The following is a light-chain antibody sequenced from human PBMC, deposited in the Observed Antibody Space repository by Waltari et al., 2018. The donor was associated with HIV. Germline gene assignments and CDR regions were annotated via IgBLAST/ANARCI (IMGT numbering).Light chain of an antibody. CDR2: DVS. J-gene: IGLJ1*01. Sequence: QSALTQPASVSGSPGQSITISCTGTSSDVGNYNYVSWYQQHPGKAPKLMIYDVSKRPSGVSNRVSGSKSGNTASLTISGRQAEDEADYYCCSYAGSSTFVFGTGTKVTVL. CDR1: SSDVGNYNY. CDR3: CSYAGSSTFV. V-gene: IGLV2-23*02.